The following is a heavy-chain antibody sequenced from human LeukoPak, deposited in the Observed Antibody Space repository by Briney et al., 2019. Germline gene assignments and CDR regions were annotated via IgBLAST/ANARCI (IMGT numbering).Heavy chain of an antibody. Sequence: SETLSLTCTVSGGSISSYYWSWIRQPPGKGLEWIGYISYSGSTNYNPSLKSRVTISVDTSKNQFSLKLISVTAADTAVYYCARYVWGSYPTFEDCWGQGTLVTVSS. J-gene: IGHJ4*02. D-gene: IGHD3-16*02. CDR2: ISYSGST. CDR3: ARYVWGSYPTFEDC. V-gene: IGHV4-59*01. CDR1: GGSISSYY.